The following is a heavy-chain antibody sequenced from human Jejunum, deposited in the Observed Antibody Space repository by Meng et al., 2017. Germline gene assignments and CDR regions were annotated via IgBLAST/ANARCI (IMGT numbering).Heavy chain of an antibody. CDR1: GGSTCTSDW. D-gene: IGHD1-26*01. V-gene: IGHV4-4*02. J-gene: IGHJ4*02. CDR2: IHHSGST. CDR3: AREWSGSYRHFDY. Sequence: QFPLDGSDPGLRMPSGTLSLTCSVSGGSTCTSDWCSWARQPPGKGLEWIGEIHHSGSTNYNPSLKSRVTISVDKSKNQFSLKLNSVTAADTAVYYCAREWSGSYRHFDYWGQGTLVTVSS.